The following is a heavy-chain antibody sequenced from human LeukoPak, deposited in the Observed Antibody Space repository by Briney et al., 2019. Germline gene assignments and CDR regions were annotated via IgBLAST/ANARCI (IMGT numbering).Heavy chain of an antibody. D-gene: IGHD2-15*01. Sequence: ASVKVSCKASGYTFTSYYMHWVRQAPGQGLEWMGIINPNSGGTNYAQKFQGRVTMTRDTSISTAYMELSRLRSDDTAVYYCAGSRLLLWWFDPWGQGTLVTVSS. V-gene: IGHV1-2*02. CDR2: INPNSGGT. CDR1: GYTFTSYY. J-gene: IGHJ5*02. CDR3: AGSRLLLWWFDP.